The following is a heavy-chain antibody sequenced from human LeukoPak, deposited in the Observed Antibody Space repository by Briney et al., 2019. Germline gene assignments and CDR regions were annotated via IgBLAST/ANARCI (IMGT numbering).Heavy chain of an antibody. CDR2: ISGSGGST. D-gene: IGHD1-26*01. CDR1: GFTFSSYA. J-gene: IGHJ4*02. CDR3: AKDLVGSGSYGNLPPYDY. V-gene: IGHV3-23*01. Sequence: QAGGSLRLSCAASGFTFSSYAMSWVRQAPGKGLEWVSAISGSGGSTYYADSVKGRFTISRDNSKNTLYLQMNSLRAEDTAVYYCAKDLVGSGSYGNLPPYDYWGQGTLVTVSS.